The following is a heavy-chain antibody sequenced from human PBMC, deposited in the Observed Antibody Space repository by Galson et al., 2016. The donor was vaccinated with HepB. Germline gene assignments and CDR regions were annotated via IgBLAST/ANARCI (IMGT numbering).Heavy chain of an antibody. V-gene: IGHV3-7*01. Sequence: SLRLSCAASGFTSSNHWMSWVRQAPGKGLEWVAAISGDGRKKYYLESVKGRFTISRDNSKNSLYLQMDNLRAEDTAVYYCARIIRPVGEFDSWGQGTLVTVAS. J-gene: IGHJ4*02. CDR2: ISGDGRKK. CDR1: GFTSSNHW. D-gene: IGHD6-6*01. CDR3: ARIIRPVGEFDS.